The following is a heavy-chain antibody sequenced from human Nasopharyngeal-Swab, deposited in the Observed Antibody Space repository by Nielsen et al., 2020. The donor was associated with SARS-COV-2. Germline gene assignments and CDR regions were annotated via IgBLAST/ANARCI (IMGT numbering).Heavy chain of an antibody. CDR2: INPNSGGT. D-gene: IGHD6-13*01. Sequence: WVRQAPGQGLEWMGRINPNSGGTSYAQKFQGRVTMTRDTSTSTVYMELSSLRSEDTAVYYCARKIAAAALAVDAFDIWGQGTMVTVSS. J-gene: IGHJ3*02. CDR3: ARKIAAAALAVDAFDI. V-gene: IGHV1-46*01.